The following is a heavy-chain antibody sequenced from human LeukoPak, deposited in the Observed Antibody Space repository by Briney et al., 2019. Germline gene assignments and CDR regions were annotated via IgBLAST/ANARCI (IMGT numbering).Heavy chain of an antibody. CDR2: INHSGST. CDR3: ARVTYDILTGYGLYYYYYMDV. CDR1: GGSFSGYY. V-gene: IGHV4-34*01. D-gene: IGHD3-9*01. Sequence: SETLSLTCAVYGGSFSGYYWSWIRQPPGKGLEWIGEINHSGSTNYNPSLKSRVTISVDTSKNQFSLKLSSVTAADTAVYYCARVTYDILTGYGLYYYYYMDVWGKGTTVTISS. J-gene: IGHJ6*03.